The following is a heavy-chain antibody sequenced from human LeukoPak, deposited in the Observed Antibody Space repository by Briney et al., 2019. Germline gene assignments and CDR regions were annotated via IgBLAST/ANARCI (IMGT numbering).Heavy chain of an antibody. Sequence: SETLALTCSVSGGSFSSTSYYWGWIRQPPGKGLEWIANIYHTGSTYYNPSLKSRVIISVDTSANQFSLKLNSVTAADTAVYYCARPIRSRDNNWFDPWGQGILVTVSS. V-gene: IGHV4-39*01. CDR3: ARPIRSRDNNWFDP. CDR1: GGSFSSTSYY. CDR2: IYHTGST. J-gene: IGHJ5*02. D-gene: IGHD3-10*01.